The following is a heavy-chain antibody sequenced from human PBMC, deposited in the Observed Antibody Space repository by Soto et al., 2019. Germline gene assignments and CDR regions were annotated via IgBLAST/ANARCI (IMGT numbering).Heavy chain of an antibody. V-gene: IGHV3-15*01. Sequence: PGGSLRLSCAASGITFSNAWMSWVRQAPGKGLEWVGLIKRKTDGGTTDYAAPVKGRFTISRDNSKNTLYLQMNSLRAEDTAVYYCARDRNSGWYGSFDCWGQGTLVTVSS. CDR1: GITFSNAW. J-gene: IGHJ4*02. CDR2: IKRKTDGGTT. CDR3: ARDRNSGWYGSFDC. D-gene: IGHD6-19*01.